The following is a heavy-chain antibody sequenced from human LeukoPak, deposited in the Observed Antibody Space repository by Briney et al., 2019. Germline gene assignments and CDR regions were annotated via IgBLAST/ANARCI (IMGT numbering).Heavy chain of an antibody. CDR3: ARDYDVLTAYPPTQLFDP. Sequence: SETLSLTCAVYGGSFSGYYWSWIRQPPGKGLEWIGEINHSGSTNYNPSLKSRVTISVETSKNQFSLKLSSVTAADTAVYYCARDYDVLTAYPPTQLFDPWGQGTLVTVSS. CDR2: INHSGST. CDR1: GGSFSGYY. J-gene: IGHJ5*02. D-gene: IGHD3-9*01. V-gene: IGHV4-34*01.